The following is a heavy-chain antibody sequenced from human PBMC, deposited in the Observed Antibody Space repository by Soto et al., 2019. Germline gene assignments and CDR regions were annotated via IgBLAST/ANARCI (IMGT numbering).Heavy chain of an antibody. CDR2: IYYSGST. D-gene: IGHD5-18*01. V-gene: IGHV4-31*03. Sequence: SETHSLTCPVSGAYISSGCYYLRWIRQHPGKGLEWIGYIYYSGSTYYNPSLKSRVTISVDTSKNQFSLKLSSVTAADTAVYYCARYSYANDYWGQGTRVTVSA. CDR3: ARYSYANDY. CDR1: GAYISSGCYY. J-gene: IGHJ4*02.